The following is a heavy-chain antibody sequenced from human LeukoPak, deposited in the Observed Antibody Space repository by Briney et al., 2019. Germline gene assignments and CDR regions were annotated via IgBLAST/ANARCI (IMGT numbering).Heavy chain of an antibody. V-gene: IGHV3-9*01. D-gene: IGHD4-17*01. CDR2: ISWNSGSI. CDR3: AKDTATVTNYFDY. Sequence: AGGSLRLSCAASGFTFDDYAMHWVRQAPGKGLEWVSGISWNSGSIGYADSVKGRFTISRDNAKDSLYLQMNSLRAEDTALYYCAKDTATVTNYFDYWGQGTLVTVSS. CDR1: GFTFDDYA. J-gene: IGHJ4*02.